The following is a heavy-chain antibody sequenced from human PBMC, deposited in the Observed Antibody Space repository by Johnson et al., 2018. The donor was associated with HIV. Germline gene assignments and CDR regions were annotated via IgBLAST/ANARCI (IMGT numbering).Heavy chain of an antibody. J-gene: IGHJ3*02. V-gene: IGHV3-7*01. CDR3: ASRSEQWLCAFDI. D-gene: IGHD6-19*01. CDR2: IKQDGSEK. CDR1: GFTFSSYW. Sequence: VQLVESGGGLVQPGGSLRLSCAASGFTFSSYWMSWVRQAPGKGLEWVANIKQDGSEKYYVDSVKGRFTISRDNAKNSLYLQMNSLRAEDTAVYYCASRSEQWLCAFDIWGQGTMVTVSS.